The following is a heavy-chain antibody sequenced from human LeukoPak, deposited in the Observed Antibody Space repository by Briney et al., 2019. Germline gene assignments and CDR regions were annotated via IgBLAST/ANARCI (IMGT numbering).Heavy chain of an antibody. V-gene: IGHV1-18*01. D-gene: IGHD4-17*01. J-gene: IGHJ4*02. Sequence: ASVTVSFKSSVYTFTSYGISWVRQAPGQGLEWMGWISAYNGNTNYAQKLQGRVTMTTDTSTSTAYMELRSLRSDDTAVYYCARYGDRDYFDYWGQGTLVTVSS. CDR2: ISAYNGNT. CDR3: ARYGDRDYFDY. CDR1: VYTFTSYG.